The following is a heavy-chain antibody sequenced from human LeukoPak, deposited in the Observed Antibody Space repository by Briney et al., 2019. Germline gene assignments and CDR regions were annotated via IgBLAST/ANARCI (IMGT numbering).Heavy chain of an antibody. J-gene: IGHJ3*02. D-gene: IGHD3-22*01. CDR3: ARENYYDSSGYYSTAFDI. V-gene: IGHV4-59*01. CDR2: IYYSGST. Sequence: PSETLSLTCTVSGGSISSYYWSWLRQPPGKGLEWIGYIYYSGSTNYNPSLKSRVTISVDTSKNQFSLKLSSVTAADTAVYYCARENYYDSSGYYSTAFDIWGQGTMVTVSS. CDR1: GGSISSYY.